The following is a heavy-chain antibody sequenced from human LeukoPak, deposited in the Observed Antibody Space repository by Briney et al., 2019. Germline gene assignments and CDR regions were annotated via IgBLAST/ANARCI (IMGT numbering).Heavy chain of an antibody. D-gene: IGHD3-16*02. Sequence: SETLSLTCAVSGGSISSGGYSWSWIRQPPGKGLEWIGYIYHSGSTYYNPSLKSRVTISVDRSKNQFSLKLSSVTAADTAVYYCARVRPYDYVWGSYPEGSYFDYWGQGTLVTVSS. J-gene: IGHJ4*02. CDR1: GGSISSGGYS. V-gene: IGHV4-30-2*01. CDR3: ARVRPYDYVWGSYPEGSYFDY. CDR2: IYHSGST.